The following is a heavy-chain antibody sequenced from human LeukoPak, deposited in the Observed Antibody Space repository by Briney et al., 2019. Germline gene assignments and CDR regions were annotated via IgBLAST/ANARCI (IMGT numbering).Heavy chain of an antibody. J-gene: IGHJ4*02. CDR1: GFTFDDYP. V-gene: IGHV3-9*01. CDR2: ISWNSGST. D-gene: IGHD5-12*01. Sequence: GRSLRLSCAASGFTFDDYPIHWVRQAPGKGLEWVSGISWNSGSTGYADSVKGRFTISRDNAKNSLYLQMNSLRAEDTALYYCAKDRGYDLKGVFDYWGQGTLVTVSS. CDR3: AKDRGYDLKGVFDY.